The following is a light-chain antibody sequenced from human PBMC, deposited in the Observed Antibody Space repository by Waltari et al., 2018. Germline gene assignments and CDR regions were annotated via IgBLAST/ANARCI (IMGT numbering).Light chain of an antibody. CDR3: CSYAGSSNV. J-gene: IGLJ2*01. CDR2: EGS. V-gene: IGLV2-23*01. Sequence: QAALTHPALGAGSPGQAITISRTGTSRDVGSFNLVSWYQQHPGKAPKLMLFEGSKRPSGVSPRFSGSQSGNTASLTISGLQAEDEADYYCCSYAGSSNVFGGGTKLTVL. CDR1: SRDVGSFNL.